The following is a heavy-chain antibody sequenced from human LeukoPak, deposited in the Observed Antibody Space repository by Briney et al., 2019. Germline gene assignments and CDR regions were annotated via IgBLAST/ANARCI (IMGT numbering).Heavy chain of an antibody. CDR2: ISGSGGGT. J-gene: IGHJ4*02. CDR1: GITLSDYA. V-gene: IGHV3-23*01. Sequence: PGGSLRLSCAVSGITLSDYAMSWVRQAPGKGLEWVAGISGSGGGTHYADSVKGRFIISRDNPKNTLYLQMNNLRAGDTAVYFCAKRGVVIRVILVGFHKEAYYFDSWGKGALVTVSS. CDR3: AKRGVVIRVILVGFHKEAYYFDS. D-gene: IGHD3-22*01.